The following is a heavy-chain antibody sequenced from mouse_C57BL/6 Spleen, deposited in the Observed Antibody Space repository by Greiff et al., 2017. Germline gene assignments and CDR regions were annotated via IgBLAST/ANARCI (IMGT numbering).Heavy chain of an antibody. D-gene: IGHD3-2*02. CDR1: GFTFSSYG. V-gene: IGHV5-6*01. CDR3: ARHGSSGYVRFAY. Sequence: VQLKESGGDLVKPGGSLKLSCAASGFTFSSYGMSWVRQTPDKRLEWVATISSGGSYTYYPDSVKGRFTISRDNAKNTLYLQMSSLKSEDTAMYYCARHGSSGYVRFAYWGQGTLVTVSA. CDR2: ISSGGSYT. J-gene: IGHJ3*01.